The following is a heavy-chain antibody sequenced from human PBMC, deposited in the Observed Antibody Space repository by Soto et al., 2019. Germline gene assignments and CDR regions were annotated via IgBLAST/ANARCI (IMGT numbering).Heavy chain of an antibody. CDR2: IYHSGGT. CDR3: ANLGMSPTAADY. Sequence: QVQLQESGPGLVKPSGTLSLTCTVSGDSISSSTNWWNWVRQPPGKGLEWIGEIYHSGGTNYNPSPKSRATISVDKSKNQFSPKLHSVTAADTAVYYCANLGMSPTAADYWGQGTLVTVSS. CDR1: GDSISSSTNW. D-gene: IGHD4-17*01. V-gene: IGHV4-4*02. J-gene: IGHJ4*02.